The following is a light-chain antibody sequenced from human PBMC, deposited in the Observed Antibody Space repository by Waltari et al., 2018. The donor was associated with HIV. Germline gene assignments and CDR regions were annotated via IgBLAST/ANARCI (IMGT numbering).Light chain of an antibody. J-gene: IGLJ1*01. CDR2: EVN. CDR3: SSYAGNNNYV. V-gene: IGLV2-8*01. Sequence: QPSLTQPPSASGSPGQSVTISCTGTSRDIGTYTYVSWYQQHPGRAPNLLIYEVNQRPSVVPDRFSGSKSANTASLTVSGLQVADEADYYCSSYAGNNNYVFGTGTRVTVL. CDR1: SRDIGTYTY.